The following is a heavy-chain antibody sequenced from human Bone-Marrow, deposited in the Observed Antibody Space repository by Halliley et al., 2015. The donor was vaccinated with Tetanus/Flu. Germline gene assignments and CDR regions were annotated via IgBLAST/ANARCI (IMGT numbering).Heavy chain of an antibody. J-gene: IGHJ3*02. Sequence: WVSSISSSGASIKNAGSVKDRFALSRDNAKNSLFLQRGSLRAEDTAMYYCALNYGISDYDAFDIWGQGSMVPVSS. D-gene: IGHD3-22*01. CDR3: ALNYGISDYDAFDI. CDR2: ISSSGASI. V-gene: IGHV3-21*01.